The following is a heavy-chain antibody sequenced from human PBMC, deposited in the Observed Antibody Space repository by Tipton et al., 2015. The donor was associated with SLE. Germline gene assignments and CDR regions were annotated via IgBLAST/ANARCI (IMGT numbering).Heavy chain of an antibody. J-gene: IGHJ3*02. V-gene: IGHV4-59*11. CDR1: GGSITNHY. D-gene: IGHD1-26*01. CDR2: IHYSGTT. Sequence: TLSLTCTVSGGSITNHYWNWIRQPPGKGLEWIGYIHYSGTTHDNPSPKSRVTISVDMSKNQFSLRLTSVTAADTAVYYCARTLGAIAHTVYDAFDIWGQGKMVTVSS. CDR3: ARTLGAIAHTVYDAFDI.